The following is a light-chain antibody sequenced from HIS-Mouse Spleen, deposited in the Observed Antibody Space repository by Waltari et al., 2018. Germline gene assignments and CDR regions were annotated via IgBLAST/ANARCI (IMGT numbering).Light chain of an antibody. CDR3: YSTDSSGNHRV. J-gene: IGLJ2*01. CDR2: EDS. V-gene: IGLV3-10*01. Sequence: SYELTQPPSVSVSPVQMARITCSGDALPKKYAYWYQQKSGQAPVLVSYEDSKRPSGIPERFSGSSSGTMATLTISGAQVEDEADYYGYSTDSSGNHRVFGGGTKLTVL. CDR1: ALPKKY.